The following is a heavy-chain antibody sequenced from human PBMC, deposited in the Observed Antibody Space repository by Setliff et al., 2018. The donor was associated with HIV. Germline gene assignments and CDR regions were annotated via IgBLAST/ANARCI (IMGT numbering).Heavy chain of an antibody. CDR3: ASYSGSYYFILHH. Sequence: GASVKVSCKASGGTFNSYAFSWVRQAPGQGLEWMAGIMPIFGTTDYAQTFQGRVTITTDESTSTAYMELSSLRSDDTAVYYCASYSGSYYFILHHWGQGMLVTVSS. V-gene: IGHV1-69*05. D-gene: IGHD1-26*01. CDR1: GGTFNSYA. CDR2: IMPIFGTT. J-gene: IGHJ5*02.